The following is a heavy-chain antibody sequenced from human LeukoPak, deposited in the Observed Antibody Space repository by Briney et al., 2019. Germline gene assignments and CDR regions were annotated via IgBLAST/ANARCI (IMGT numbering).Heavy chain of an antibody. CDR2: IYNSGST. J-gene: IGHJ4*02. V-gene: IGHV4-4*07. CDR3: ARDRVPAAL. CDR1: GGSISHYY. Sequence: SETLSLTCSVSGGSISHYYGSWIRQPAGKGLEWIGRIYNSGSTNYNPSLKSRVTMSVDTSKSQFSLKLSSVTAADTAVYYCARDRVPAALWGQGTLVTVSS. D-gene: IGHD2-2*01.